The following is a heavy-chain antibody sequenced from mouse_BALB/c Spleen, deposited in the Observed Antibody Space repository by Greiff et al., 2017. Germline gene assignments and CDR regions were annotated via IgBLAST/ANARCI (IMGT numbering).Heavy chain of an antibody. J-gene: IGHJ2*01. V-gene: IGHV5-9-3*01. CDR1: GFTFSSYA. D-gene: IGHD2-4*01. CDR3: ATTMITTDY. CDR2: ISSGGSYT. Sequence: DVHLVESGGGLVKPGGSLKLSCAASGFTFSSYAMSWVRQTPEKRLEWVATISSGGSYTYYPDSVKGRFTISRDNAKNTLYLQMSSLRSEDTAMYYCATTMITTDYWGQGTTLTVSS.